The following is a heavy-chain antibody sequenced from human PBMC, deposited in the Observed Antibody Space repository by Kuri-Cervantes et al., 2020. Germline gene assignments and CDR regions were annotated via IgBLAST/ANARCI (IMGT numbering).Heavy chain of an antibody. CDR1: GFILDDYA. CDR3: ARGFSSGWYFSVNYYYGMDV. J-gene: IGHJ6*02. CDR2: ISYDGSNK. V-gene: IGHV3-30-3*01. D-gene: IGHD6-19*01. Sequence: GESLKISCEASGFILDDYAIHWVRQAPGKGLEWVAVISYDGSNKYYADSVEGRFTISRDNSKNTLYLQMNSLRAEDTAVYYCARGFSSGWYFSVNYYYGMDVWGQGTTVTAP.